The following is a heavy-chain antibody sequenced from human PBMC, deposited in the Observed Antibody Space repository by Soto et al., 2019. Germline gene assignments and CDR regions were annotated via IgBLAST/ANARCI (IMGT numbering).Heavy chain of an antibody. Sequence: EVHLVASGGGLVQPGRSLRLSCAASGFTFDDYAMHWVRQAPGKGLEWVSGISWNSGTLGYADSVKGRFTISRDNAKKSLYLQMNSLRAEDTALYYCVKALGEYSGNSLNYWGQGTLVTVSS. J-gene: IGHJ4*02. V-gene: IGHV3-9*01. CDR3: VKALGEYSGNSLNY. D-gene: IGHD1-26*01. CDR1: GFTFDDYA. CDR2: ISWNSGTL.